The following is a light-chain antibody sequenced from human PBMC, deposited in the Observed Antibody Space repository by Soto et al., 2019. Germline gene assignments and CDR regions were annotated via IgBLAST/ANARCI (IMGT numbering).Light chain of an antibody. V-gene: IGKV1-12*01. Sequence: INMTQSTPSVSASVGNRVTIACRASQDVGKWLAWYQQKPGKAPTPLIHGASSLQSGVPPRYSGSEYGTDFNLTISSLQTEDFATYDCQQANSFPITFGQGTRLEIK. CDR1: QDVGKW. CDR3: QQANSFPIT. CDR2: GAS. J-gene: IGKJ5*01.